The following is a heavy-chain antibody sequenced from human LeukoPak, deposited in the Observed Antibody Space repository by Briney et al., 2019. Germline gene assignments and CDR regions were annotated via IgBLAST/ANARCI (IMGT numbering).Heavy chain of an antibody. Sequence: SETLSLTCTVSGDSVYDSYWSWIRQPPGRGLEWTGYIQYSGSTDYNPSLKSRVTISVDTSKNQFSLKLSSVTAADTAVYYCARAPRGDIVVVPAAMIAKDYYYYGMDVWGQGTTVTVSS. V-gene: IGHV4-59*02. D-gene: IGHD2-2*01. CDR1: GDSVYDSY. J-gene: IGHJ6*02. CDR2: IQYSGST. CDR3: ARAPRGDIVVVPAAMIAKDYYYYGMDV.